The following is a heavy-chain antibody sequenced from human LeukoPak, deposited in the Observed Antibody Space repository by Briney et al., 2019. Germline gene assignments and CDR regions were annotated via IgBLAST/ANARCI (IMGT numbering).Heavy chain of an antibody. CDR1: GDSVSSSSAT. CDR2: TFYRSKWYN. V-gene: IGHV6-1*01. CDR3: ARGAPYHLDY. D-gene: IGHD1-14*01. Sequence: PSQTLSLTCAISGDSVSSSSATWNWIRQSPSRGLEWLGRTFYRSKWYNDYAVSVESRVSINPDTSKNQFSLQLNSVTPEDTAIYYCARGAPYHLDYWGQGTLVTVS. J-gene: IGHJ4*02.